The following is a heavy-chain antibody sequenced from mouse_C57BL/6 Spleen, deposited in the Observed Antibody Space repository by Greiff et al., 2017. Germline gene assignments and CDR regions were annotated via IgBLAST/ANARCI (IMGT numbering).Heavy chain of an antibody. J-gene: IGHJ1*03. CDR3: TRDYDYDGYWYFDV. CDR2: ISSGGDYI. V-gene: IGHV5-9-1*02. Sequence: EVNVVESGEGLVKPGGSLKLSCAASGFTFSSYAMSWVRQTPEKRLEWVAYISSGGDYIYYADTVKGRFTISRDNARNTLYLQMSSLKSEDTAMYYCTRDYDYDGYWYFDVWGTGTTVTVSS. CDR1: GFTFSSYA. D-gene: IGHD2-4*01.